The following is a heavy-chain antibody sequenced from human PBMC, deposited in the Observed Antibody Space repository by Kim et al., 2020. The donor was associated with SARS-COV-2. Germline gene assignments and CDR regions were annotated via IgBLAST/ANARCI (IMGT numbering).Heavy chain of an antibody. V-gene: IGHV4-59*08. D-gene: IGHD6-13*01. J-gene: IGHJ4*02. CDR1: GGSISSYY. Sequence: SETLSLTCTVSGGSISSYYWSWIRQPPGKGLEWIGYIYYSGSTNYNPSLKSRVTISVDTSKNQFSLKLSSVTAADTAVYYCASHEAAACQGYFDYWGQGT. CDR3: ASHEAAACQGYFDY. CDR2: IYYSGST.